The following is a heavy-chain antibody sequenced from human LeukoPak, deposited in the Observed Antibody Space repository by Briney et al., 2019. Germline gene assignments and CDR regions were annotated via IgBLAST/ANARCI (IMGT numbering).Heavy chain of an antibody. CDR3: ARGASPWYFDL. V-gene: IGHV3-21*01. CDR2: ISSRSSYT. Sequence: GGSLRLSCAVSGFTFSSYSMNWVRQAPGKGLEWVSSISSRSSYTYDAASVKGRFTISRDNAKNSLYLQMNSLRAEDTAVYYCARGASPWYFDLWGRGTLVTVSS. J-gene: IGHJ2*01. CDR1: GFTFSSYS.